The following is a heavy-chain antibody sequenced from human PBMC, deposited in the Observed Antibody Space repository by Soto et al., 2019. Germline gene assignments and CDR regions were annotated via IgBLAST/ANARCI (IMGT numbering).Heavy chain of an antibody. Sequence: QVQLQQWGARLLKPSETLSLTCAVYGGSFSGYYWTWIRQPPGTGLEWSGEINHSGSTNYNPSLKSRVTISVDTSKNQFSLKLTSVTAAGTAVYYCARDKITGLFDYWGQGTLVTVSS. CDR1: GGSFSGYY. V-gene: IGHV4-34*01. CDR2: INHSGST. D-gene: IGHD2-8*02. J-gene: IGHJ4*02. CDR3: ARDKITGLFDY.